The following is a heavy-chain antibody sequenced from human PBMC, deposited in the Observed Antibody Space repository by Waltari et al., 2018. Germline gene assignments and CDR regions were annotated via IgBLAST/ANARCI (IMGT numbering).Heavy chain of an antibody. CDR2: VSGSGGST. CDR1: GFTFSSYA. Sequence: EVQLLESGGGLVQPGGSLRLSCAASGFTFSSYAMSWVRRAPGKGLEGCSAVSGSGGSTYYADSVKGRFTISRDNSKNTLYLQMNSLRAEDTAVYYCAGSSWSIDNWFDPWGQGTLVTVSS. J-gene: IGHJ5*02. CDR3: AGSSWSIDNWFDP. V-gene: IGHV3-23*01. D-gene: IGHD6-13*01.